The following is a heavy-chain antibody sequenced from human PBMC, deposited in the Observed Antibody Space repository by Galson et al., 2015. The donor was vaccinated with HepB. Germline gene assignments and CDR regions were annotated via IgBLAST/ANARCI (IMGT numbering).Heavy chain of an antibody. CDR2: ISGSGGST. CDR3: AKSARGITMVRGVSRDYFDY. D-gene: IGHD3-10*01. CDR1: GFTFSSYA. V-gene: IGHV3-23*01. Sequence: SLRLSCAASGFTFSSYAMSWVRQAPGKGLEWVSAISGSGGSTYYADSVKGRFTISRDNSKNTLYLQMNSLRAEDTAVYYCAKSARGITMVRGVSRDYFDYWGQGTLVTVSS. J-gene: IGHJ4*02.